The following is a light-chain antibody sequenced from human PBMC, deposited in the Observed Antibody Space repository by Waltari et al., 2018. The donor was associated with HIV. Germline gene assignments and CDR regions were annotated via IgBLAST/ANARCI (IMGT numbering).Light chain of an antibody. CDR3: YSTDSSGNHRV. Sequence: SYELTQPPSVSVSPGQTARITCSGDALPKKYAYWYQQKSGQAPVLVIYEDSKRPSGMPERVSGSSSGTMATLTISGAQVEDEADYYCYSTDSSGNHRVFGGGTKLTVI. CDR1: ALPKKY. J-gene: IGLJ2*01. CDR2: EDS. V-gene: IGLV3-10*01.